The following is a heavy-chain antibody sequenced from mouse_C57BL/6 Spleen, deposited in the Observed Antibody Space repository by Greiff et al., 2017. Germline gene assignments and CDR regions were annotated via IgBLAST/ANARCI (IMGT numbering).Heavy chain of an antibody. J-gene: IGHJ2*01. CDR3: ARPAFYDGYYGSHD. CDR2: ISSGSSTI. D-gene: IGHD2-3*01. Sequence: EVKLMESGGGLVKPGGSLKLSCAASGFTFSDYGMHWVRQAPEKGLEWVAYISSGSSTIYYADTVKGRFTISRDNAKNTLFLQMTSLRSEDTAMYYCARPAFYDGYYGSHDWGQCTTLTVSS. CDR1: GFTFSDYG. V-gene: IGHV5-17*01.